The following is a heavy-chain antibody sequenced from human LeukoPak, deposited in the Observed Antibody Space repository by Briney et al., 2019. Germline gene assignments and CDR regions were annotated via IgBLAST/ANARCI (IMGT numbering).Heavy chain of an antibody. CDR3: AREGFLEWLLPFDY. J-gene: IGHJ4*02. Sequence: PGGSLRLSCAASGFPFRSYWMSWVRQAPGKGLEWVANIKQDGSEKYSADSVKGRFTISRDNAKNSLYLQMNSLRAEDTAVYYCAREGFLEWLLPFDYWGQGTLVTVSS. CDR2: IKQDGSEK. D-gene: IGHD3-3*01. CDR1: GFPFRSYW. V-gene: IGHV3-7*01.